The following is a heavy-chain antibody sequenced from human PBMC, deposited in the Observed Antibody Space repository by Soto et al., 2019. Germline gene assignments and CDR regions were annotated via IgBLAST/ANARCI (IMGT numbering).Heavy chain of an antibody. CDR1: GFSLATSVVG. Sequence: QITLNESGPTVVRPTETLTLTCRFSGFSLATSVVGVGWIRQAPGKAPEWLALIYWDDDKSYSASLKSRLTITKDTSKNQVVLTVSDLDPTDTATYYCAHRVLRTVFGLVTTTAIYFDFWGQGTPVAVSS. J-gene: IGHJ4*02. CDR3: AHRVLRTVFGLVTTTAIYFDF. V-gene: IGHV2-5*02. D-gene: IGHD3-3*01. CDR2: IYWDDDK.